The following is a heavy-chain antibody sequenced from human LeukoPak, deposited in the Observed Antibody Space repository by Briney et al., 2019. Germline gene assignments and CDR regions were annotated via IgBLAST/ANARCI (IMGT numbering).Heavy chain of an antibody. CDR1: GFTFDDYG. Sequence: GGSLRLSCAASGFTFDDYGMSWVRQAPGKGLVWVSRINSDGSSTSYADSVKGRFTISRDNAKNTLYLQMNSLRAEDTAVYYCARVSLWFGKFDSWGQGTLVTVSS. J-gene: IGHJ4*02. D-gene: IGHD3-10*01. CDR3: ARVSLWFGKFDS. CDR2: INSDGSST. V-gene: IGHV3-74*01.